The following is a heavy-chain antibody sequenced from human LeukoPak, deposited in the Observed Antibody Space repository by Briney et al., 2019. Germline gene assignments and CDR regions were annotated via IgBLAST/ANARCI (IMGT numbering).Heavy chain of an antibody. Sequence: PGGSLRLSCAASGFTFSSYAMSWVRQAPGKGLEWVSAISGSGGSTYYADSVKGRFTISRDNAENSLYLQMNSLRAEDTAVYYCARGTMFPYYFDYWGQGTLVTVSS. D-gene: IGHD3-10*02. CDR1: GFTFSSYA. CDR3: ARGTMFPYYFDY. V-gene: IGHV3-23*01. CDR2: ISGSGGST. J-gene: IGHJ4*02.